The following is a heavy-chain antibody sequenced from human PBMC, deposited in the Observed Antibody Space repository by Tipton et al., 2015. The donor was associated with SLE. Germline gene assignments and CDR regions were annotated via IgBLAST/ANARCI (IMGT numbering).Heavy chain of an antibody. D-gene: IGHD3-3*01. CDR3: ARSPRGGGYYPYYFDY. J-gene: IGHJ4*02. CDR2: IYYSGST. V-gene: IGHV4-39*07. Sequence: WVRQAPGKGLEWIGSIYYSGSTYYNPSLKSRVTISVDTSKNQFSLKLSSVTAADTAVYYCARSPRGGGYYPYYFDYWGQGTLVTVPS.